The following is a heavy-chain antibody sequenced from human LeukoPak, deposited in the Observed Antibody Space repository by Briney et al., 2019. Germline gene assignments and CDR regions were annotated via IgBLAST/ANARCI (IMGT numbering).Heavy chain of an antibody. V-gene: IGHV3-23*01. CDR3: AKDAFGVMVRGVMSSFFDY. CDR2: ISGSGGST. CDR1: GFTFSSYA. J-gene: IGHJ4*02. D-gene: IGHD3-10*01. Sequence: GGSLRLSCAASGFTFSSYAMSWVRQAPGKGLEWVSAISGSGGSTYYADSVKGRFTISRDNSKDTLYLQMNSLRAEDTAVYYCAKDAFGVMVRGVMSSFFDYWGQGTLVTVSS.